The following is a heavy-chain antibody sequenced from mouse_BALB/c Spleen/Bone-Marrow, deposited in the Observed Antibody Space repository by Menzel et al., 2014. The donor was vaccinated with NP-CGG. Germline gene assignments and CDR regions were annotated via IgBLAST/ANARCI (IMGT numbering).Heavy chain of an antibody. Sequence: VQLQQSGPELVKPGASVKMSCKASGYTFTSYVMHWVKQKPGQGLEWIGNINPYNDNTKYNEKFKGKATLTSDKSSSTAYMELCSLTSEDSAVYYCARSLYGYDWYFDVWGAGTTVTVSS. CDR2: INPYNDNT. CDR1: GYTFTSYV. D-gene: IGHD2-2*01. J-gene: IGHJ1*01. V-gene: IGHV1-14*01. CDR3: ARSLYGYDWYFDV.